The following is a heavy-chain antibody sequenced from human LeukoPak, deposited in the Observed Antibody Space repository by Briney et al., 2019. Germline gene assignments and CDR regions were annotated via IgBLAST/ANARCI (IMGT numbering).Heavy chain of an antibody. J-gene: IGHJ4*02. D-gene: IGHD3-3*01. CDR3: ASTKTYYDFWSGYYFDY. CDR1: GGSISSSSYY. Sequence: SETLSLTCTVSGGSISSSSYYWGWIRQPPGKGLEWIGSIYYSGSTYYNPSLKSRVTISVDTSKNQFSLKLSSVTAADTAVYYCASTKTYYDFWSGYYFDYWGQGTLVTVSS. CDR2: IYYSGST. V-gene: IGHV4-39*07.